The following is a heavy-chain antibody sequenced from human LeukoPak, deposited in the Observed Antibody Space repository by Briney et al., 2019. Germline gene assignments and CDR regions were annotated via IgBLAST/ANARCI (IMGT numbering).Heavy chain of an antibody. Sequence: GGSLRLSCAASGFTFSSYTMSWVRQAPGKGLEWVSCISGGGGTTYYADSVKGRFTISRDNSKNTVYLQINSLRAEDTAIYYCAINLRTTVTPDFWGQGTLVTVSS. CDR2: ISGGGGTT. CDR3: AINLRTTVTPDF. J-gene: IGHJ4*02. V-gene: IGHV3-23*01. D-gene: IGHD4-17*01. CDR1: GFTFSSYT.